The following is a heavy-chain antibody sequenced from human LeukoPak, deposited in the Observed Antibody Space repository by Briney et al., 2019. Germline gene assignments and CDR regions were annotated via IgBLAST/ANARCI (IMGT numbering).Heavy chain of an antibody. CDR1: GGSISSSSYY. V-gene: IGHV4-39*01. J-gene: IGHJ4*02. Sequence: SETLSLTCTVSGGSISSSSYYWGWIRQPPGKGLEWIGSIYYSGSTYYNPSLKSRVTISVDTSKNQFSLKLSSVTAADTAVYYCANTGSITMVRGFQGESNSDYWGQGTLVTVSS. D-gene: IGHD3-10*01. CDR3: ANTGSITMVRGFQGESNSDY. CDR2: IYYSGST.